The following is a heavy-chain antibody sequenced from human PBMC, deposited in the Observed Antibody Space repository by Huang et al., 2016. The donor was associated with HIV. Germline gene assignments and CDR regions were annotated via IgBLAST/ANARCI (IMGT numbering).Heavy chain of an antibody. J-gene: IGHJ4*02. D-gene: IGHD3-9*01. CDR1: ADSVSANSVT. V-gene: IGHV6-1*01. CDR2: TYYKAKWYK. Sequence: QVQLQQSGPGLLKPSQTLSLTCAISADSVSANSVTWNWIRQSPSGGLEWLGKTYYKAKWYKDYAESGKSRITIARDISKNPFSLQLESVVPEDTSVYFCARGHDFYYDKTGYSFDYWGQGSLVTVST. CDR3: ARGHDFYYDKTGYSFDY.